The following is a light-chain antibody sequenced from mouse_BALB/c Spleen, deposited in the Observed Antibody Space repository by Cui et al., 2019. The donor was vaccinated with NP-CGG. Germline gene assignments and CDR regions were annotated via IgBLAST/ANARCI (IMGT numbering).Light chain of an antibody. J-gene: IGLJ3*01. CDR2: GTN. CDR3: II. Sequence: QAVVTQESALTTSPGETVTLTCRSSTGAVTTSNYVNWVQEKPDHLFTGIIGGTNNRAPGVPARFSGSLIGDKAALTITGAQTEDEAIYFSIIFGRGTKVTVL. V-gene: IGLV1*01. CDR1: TGAVTTSNY.